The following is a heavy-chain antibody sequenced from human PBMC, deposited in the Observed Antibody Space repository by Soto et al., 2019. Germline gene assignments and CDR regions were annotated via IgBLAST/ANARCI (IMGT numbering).Heavy chain of an antibody. D-gene: IGHD5-12*01. Sequence: EVQLLESGGGLVQPGGSLRLSCAASGFTFSSYAMSWVRQAPGKGLKWVSAISGSGGRTYYADSVKGRFTISRDNSKNTLYLQMNSLRADDTAVYYCAKGGSGFPQGDYWGQGTPVTVSS. CDR3: AKGGSGFPQGDY. CDR1: GFTFSSYA. CDR2: ISGSGGRT. J-gene: IGHJ4*02. V-gene: IGHV3-23*01.